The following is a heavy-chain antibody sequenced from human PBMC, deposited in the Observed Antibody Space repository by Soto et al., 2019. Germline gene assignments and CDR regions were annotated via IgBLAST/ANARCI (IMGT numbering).Heavy chain of an antibody. Sequence: GGSLRLSCAASGFTFSSYAMSWVRQAPGKGLEWVSAISGSGGSTYYADSVKGRFTISRDNSKNTLYLQMNSLRAEDTAVYYCAKVSGDGYKGYYYYGMDVWGQGTTVTVSS. V-gene: IGHV3-23*01. CDR2: ISGSGGST. J-gene: IGHJ6*02. D-gene: IGHD5-12*01. CDR3: AKVSGDGYKGYYYYGMDV. CDR1: GFTFSSYA.